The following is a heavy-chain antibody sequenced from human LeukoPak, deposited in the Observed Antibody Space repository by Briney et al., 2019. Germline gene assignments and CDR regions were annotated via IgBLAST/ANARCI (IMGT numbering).Heavy chain of an antibody. V-gene: IGHV5-51*01. D-gene: IGHD3-3*01. J-gene: IGHJ5*02. CDR3: ARVSTYYDFWSGSNWFDP. CDR1: GYSFTSYW. Sequence: GESLKISGKDSGYSFTSYWSGGVRQLPGKGLEWMGIIYAGDSDTRYSPSFQGQVPISADKSISTAYWHWSSVKASDIALYYCARVSTYYDFWSGSNWFDPWGQGTLVTVSS. CDR2: IYAGDSDT.